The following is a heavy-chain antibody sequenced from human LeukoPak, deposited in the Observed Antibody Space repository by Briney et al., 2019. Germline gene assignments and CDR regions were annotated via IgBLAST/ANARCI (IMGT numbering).Heavy chain of an antibody. J-gene: IGHJ4*02. CDR2: INPNSGDT. CDR3: SMYGSGTSFVDY. D-gene: IGHD3-10*01. CDR1: GYTFTGYY. V-gene: IGHV1-2*02. Sequence: ASVKVSCKASGYTFTGYYIHWVRQAPGQGLEWMGLINPNSGDTNYAQKFQGRITIPRDTSISTAYMQMNNLSSADPAVYFCSMYGSGTSFVDYWGQGTLVTVSS.